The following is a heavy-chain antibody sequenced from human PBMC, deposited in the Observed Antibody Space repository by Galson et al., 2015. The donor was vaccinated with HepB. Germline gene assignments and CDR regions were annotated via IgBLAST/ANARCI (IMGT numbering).Heavy chain of an antibody. V-gene: IGHV3-30-3*02. CDR2: ISYDGSNK. CDR1: GFTFSSYA. Sequence: SLRLSCAASGFTFSSYAMHWVRQAPGKGLEWVAVISYDGSNKYYADSVKGRFTISRDNSKNTLYLQMNSLRAHDTAVYYCAKSLIQLGLRSTGAFHIWGHGTMVTVSS. CDR3: AKSLIQLGLRSTGAFHI. J-gene: IGHJ3*02. D-gene: IGHD5-18*01.